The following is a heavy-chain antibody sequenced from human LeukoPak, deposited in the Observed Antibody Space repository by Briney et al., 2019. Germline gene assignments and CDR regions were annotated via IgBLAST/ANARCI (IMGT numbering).Heavy chain of an antibody. D-gene: IGHD6-19*01. CDR1: GFTFSSYS. Sequence: GGSLRLSCAASGFTFSSYSMNWVRQAPGKGLEWVSSISSLSNYIYYADSVKGRFTISRDNAKNSLYLQMNSLRAEDTALYYCARGGENSGFDYWGQGTLVIVSS. CDR2: ISSLSNYI. CDR3: ARGGENSGFDY. J-gene: IGHJ4*02. V-gene: IGHV3-21*01.